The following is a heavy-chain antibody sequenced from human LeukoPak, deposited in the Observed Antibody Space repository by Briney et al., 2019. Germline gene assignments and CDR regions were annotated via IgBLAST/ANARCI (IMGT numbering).Heavy chain of an antibody. CDR1: GYTFTSYG. J-gene: IGHJ4*02. D-gene: IGHD2-21*01. CDR2: INPNSGGT. Sequence: ASVKVSCKASGYTFTSYGISWVRQAPGQGLEGMGWINPNSGGTNYAQKFQGRVTMTRDTSISTAYMELSRLRSDDTAVYYCARGGKVYYYFDYWGQGTLVTVSS. V-gene: IGHV1-2*02. CDR3: ARGGKVYYYFDY.